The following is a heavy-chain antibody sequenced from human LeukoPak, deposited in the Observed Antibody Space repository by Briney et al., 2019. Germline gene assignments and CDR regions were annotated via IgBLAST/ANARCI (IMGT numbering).Heavy chain of an antibody. D-gene: IGHD6-19*01. CDR1: GGSFSGYY. V-gene: IGHV4-34*01. CDR3: ASGRRTYSSGWYDY. CDR2: INHSGGT. Sequence: SETLSLTCAVYGGSFSGYYWSWIRQPPGKGLEWIGEINHSGGTNYNPSLKSRVTISVDTSKNQFSLKLSSVTAADTAVYYCASGRRTYSSGWYDYWGQGTLVTVSS. J-gene: IGHJ4*02.